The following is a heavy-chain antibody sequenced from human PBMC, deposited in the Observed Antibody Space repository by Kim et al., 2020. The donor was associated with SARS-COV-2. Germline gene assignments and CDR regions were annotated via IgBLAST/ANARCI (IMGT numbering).Heavy chain of an antibody. D-gene: IGHD4-17*01. Sequence: YDADSVTRRFTVSRDISKNTLYLQMKSRRADDTAVYYCAKGSYGDYSFAYWGQGTLVTVSS. CDR3: AKGSYGDYSFAY. J-gene: IGHJ4*02. V-gene: IGHV3-33*06.